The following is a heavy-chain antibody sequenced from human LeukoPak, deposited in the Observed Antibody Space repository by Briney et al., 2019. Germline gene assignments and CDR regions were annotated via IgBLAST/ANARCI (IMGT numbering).Heavy chain of an antibody. J-gene: IGHJ4*02. CDR1: GYTFTGYY. CDR2: IHPNRGNT. Sequence: GASVKVSCKASGYTFTGYYIHWVRQAPGQGLEWMGWIHPNRGNTNYAQEFQGRVTMTRDTSISTAYMELNRLTSDDTAVYYCAKVTATTFDYWDQGTLVTVSS. CDR3: AKVTATTFDY. V-gene: IGHV1-2*02. D-gene: IGHD2-21*02.